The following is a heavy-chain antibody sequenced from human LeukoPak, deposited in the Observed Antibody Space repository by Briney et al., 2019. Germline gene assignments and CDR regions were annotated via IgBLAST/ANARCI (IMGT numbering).Heavy chain of an antibody. CDR2: ITPSGDST. D-gene: IGHD6-13*01. Sequence: GASVKVSCKASGYTFTGYYIHWVRQAPGQGLEWMGIITPSGDSTSYAQNFQGRVSMTRDTSTSTVYMELSSLRSEDTAVYYCARMAAAKDYFDYWGQGTLVTVSS. J-gene: IGHJ4*02. CDR3: ARMAAAKDYFDY. V-gene: IGHV1-46*01. CDR1: GYTFTGYY.